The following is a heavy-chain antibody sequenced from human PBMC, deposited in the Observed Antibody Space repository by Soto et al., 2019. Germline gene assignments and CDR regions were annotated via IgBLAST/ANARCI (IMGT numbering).Heavy chain of an antibody. Sequence: SETLSLTCSVSGGSIISGDYYWNWIRQPPGKGLEWIGHIYYSGSTYYNSSLKSRVTISGDTSKNQFSLKLSSVTAADTAVYYCARRYGSGSFDYWGQGTLVTVSS. CDR2: IYYSGST. V-gene: IGHV4-30-4*01. CDR3: ARRYGSGSFDY. CDR1: GGSIISGDYY. J-gene: IGHJ4*02. D-gene: IGHD3-10*01.